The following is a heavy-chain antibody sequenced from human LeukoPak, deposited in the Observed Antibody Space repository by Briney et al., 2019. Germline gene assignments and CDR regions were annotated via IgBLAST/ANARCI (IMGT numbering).Heavy chain of an antibody. CDR3: ATLRWGQVDY. J-gene: IGHJ4*02. D-gene: IGHD2-21*02. V-gene: IGHV3-53*01. Sequence: GGSLRLSCAASGFAIRTNYMNWVRQAPGKGLEWVSVIFSDDNTYYADSVKGRFTISRDISKNTVYLQMNSLRAEDTAVYYCATLRWGQVDYWGQGTMVTVSS. CDR2: IFSDDNT. CDR1: GFAIRTNY.